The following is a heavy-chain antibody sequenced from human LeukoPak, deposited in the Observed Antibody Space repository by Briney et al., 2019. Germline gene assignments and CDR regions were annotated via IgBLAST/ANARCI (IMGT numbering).Heavy chain of an antibody. V-gene: IGHV1-69*04. CDR3: ARDSRDGYKPDADYYYYGMDV. CDR2: IIPIFGIA. D-gene: IGHD5-24*01. CDR1: GGTFSSYA. J-gene: IGHJ6*02. Sequence: SVKVSCKASGGTFSSYAISWVRQAPGQGLEWMGRIIPIFGIANYAQKFQGRVTITADKSTSTAYMELSSLRSEDTAVYYCARDSRDGYKPDADYYYYGMDVWGQGTTVTVSS.